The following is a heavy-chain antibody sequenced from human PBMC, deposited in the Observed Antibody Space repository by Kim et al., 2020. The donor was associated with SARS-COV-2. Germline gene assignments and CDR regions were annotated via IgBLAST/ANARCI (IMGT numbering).Heavy chain of an antibody. V-gene: IGHV1-69*13. CDR1: GGTFSSYA. D-gene: IGHD3-22*01. Sequence: SVKVSCKASGGTFSSYAISWVRQAPGQGLEWMGGIIPIFGTANYAQKFQGRVTITADESTSTAYMELSSLRSEDTAVYYCARDAPFSDSSGYWDYWGQGTLVTVSS. CDR2: IIPIFGTA. CDR3: ARDAPFSDSSGYWDY. J-gene: IGHJ4*02.